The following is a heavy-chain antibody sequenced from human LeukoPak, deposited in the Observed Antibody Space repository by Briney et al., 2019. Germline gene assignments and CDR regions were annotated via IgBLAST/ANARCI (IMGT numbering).Heavy chain of an antibody. J-gene: IGHJ4*02. CDR2: IYYSGSS. Sequence: SETLSLTCTVSGGSISGFYWSWIRQPPGKGPEWIGHIYYSGSSNYIPSLKGRVTISADTSKNQFSLKLTSVTAADTAVYYCARGKETATNWGQGTLVTVSS. D-gene: IGHD5-24*01. CDR1: GGSISGFY. V-gene: IGHV4-59*01. CDR3: ARGKETATN.